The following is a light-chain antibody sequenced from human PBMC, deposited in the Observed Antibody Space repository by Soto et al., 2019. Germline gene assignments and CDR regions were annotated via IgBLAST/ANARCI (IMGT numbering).Light chain of an antibody. Sequence: EIVLTQSPATLSLSPGERATLSCRASQSVSSYLAWYQQKPGQAPRLLIYDASNRATGIPARFSGSGSGTDFNLTISTLEPEDFAVYYYQQRSNWFLTFGGGTKVEIK. CDR2: DAS. J-gene: IGKJ4*01. V-gene: IGKV3-11*01. CDR1: QSVSSY. CDR3: QQRSNWFLT.